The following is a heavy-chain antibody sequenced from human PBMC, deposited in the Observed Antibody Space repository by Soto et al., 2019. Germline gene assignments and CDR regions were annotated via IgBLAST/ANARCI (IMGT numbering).Heavy chain of an antibody. CDR2: IYPGDSDT. CDR1: GYSFTNYW. D-gene: IGHD3-16*01. CDR3: ARLAGGNYYYGMDF. V-gene: IGHV5-51*01. Sequence: PGESLKISCRGSGYSFTNYWIGWVRQMPGKGPEWMGIIYPGDSDTRYSPSFQGQVTISAGKSISTAYLQWSSLKASDTAIYYCARLAGGNYYYGMDFWGPGTTVTVSS. J-gene: IGHJ6*02.